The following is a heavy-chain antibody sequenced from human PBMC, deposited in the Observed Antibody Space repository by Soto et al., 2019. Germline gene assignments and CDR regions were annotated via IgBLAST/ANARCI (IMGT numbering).Heavy chain of an antibody. CDR3: AREGCSGGSCYSAFDI. CDR1: GYTFTSYG. D-gene: IGHD2-15*01. Sequence: ASVKVSCKASGYTFTSYGISWVRQAPGQGLEWMGWISAYNGNTNYAQKLQGRVTMTTDTSTSTAYMELRSLRSDDTAVYYCAREGCSGGSCYSAFDIWGQGTMVTVSS. J-gene: IGHJ3*02. V-gene: IGHV1-18*01. CDR2: ISAYNGNT.